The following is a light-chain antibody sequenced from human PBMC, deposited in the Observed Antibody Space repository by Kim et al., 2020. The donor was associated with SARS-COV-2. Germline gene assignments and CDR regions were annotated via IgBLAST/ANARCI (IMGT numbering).Light chain of an antibody. CDR3: SSYTNSTTYV. V-gene: IGLV2-14*03. CDR1: TTDVGNSNY. J-gene: IGLJ1*01. CDR2: TVT. Sequence: QSALTQPASVSGSPGQSLTISCTGTTTDVGNSNYVSWYQQHPGKAPKLIIYTVTERPPGVSDRFSGSKSVNTASLTISGLQPEDEADYYCSSYTNSTTYVFGTGTKVTVL.